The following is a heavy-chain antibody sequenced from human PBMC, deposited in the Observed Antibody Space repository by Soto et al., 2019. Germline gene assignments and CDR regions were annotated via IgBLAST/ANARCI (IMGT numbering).Heavy chain of an antibody. CDR1: GYTSTRYG. Sequence: IQLVQSGAEVKKPGASVKVSCRASGYTSTRYGLMWVRQAPGQGLEWMGWISADNGKTVYAQTFQDRVILTKDTSTSTAYMELRSLKSDDTAVYYGASETTGVGDYWGQGTLVTVSS. D-gene: IGHD3-3*01. V-gene: IGHV1-18*01. CDR2: ISADNGKT. CDR3: ASETTGVGDY. J-gene: IGHJ4*02.